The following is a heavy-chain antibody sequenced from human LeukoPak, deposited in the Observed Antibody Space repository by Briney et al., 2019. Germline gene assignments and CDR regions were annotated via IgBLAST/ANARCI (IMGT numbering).Heavy chain of an antibody. J-gene: IGHJ4*02. CDR2: IYYSGST. CDR3: ATQTSSGSGYYFDY. V-gene: IGHV4-39*01. CDR1: GGSISISNKY. Sequence: PSETLSLTCTVSGGSISISNKYWGSIRQPPGKGLEWIGTIYYSGSTYYNPSLKSRVTISVDTSKNQFSLKLNSVTAADTAVYYCATQTSSGSGYYFDYWGQGTLVTVSS. D-gene: IGHD6-19*01.